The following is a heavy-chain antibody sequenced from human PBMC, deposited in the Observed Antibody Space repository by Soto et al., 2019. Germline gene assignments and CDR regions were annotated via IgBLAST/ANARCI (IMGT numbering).Heavy chain of an antibody. V-gene: IGHV3-33*01. D-gene: IGHD1-7*01. J-gene: IGHJ6*03. CDR1: GFTFSSYG. Sequence: QVQLVESGGGVVQPGRSLRLSCAASGFTFSSYGMHWVRQAPGKGLEWVAVIWYDGSNKYYADSVKGRFTISRDNSKNTLYLQMNSLRAEDTAVYYCARGALGTGTTLPGYYYYYYMDVWGKGTTVTVSS. CDR3: ARGALGTGTTLPGYYYYYYMDV. CDR2: IWYDGSNK.